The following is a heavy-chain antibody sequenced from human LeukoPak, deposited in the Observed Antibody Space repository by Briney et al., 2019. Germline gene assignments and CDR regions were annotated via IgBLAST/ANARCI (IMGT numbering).Heavy chain of an antibody. D-gene: IGHD6-19*01. CDR1: GFTFSSYA. CDR2: ISDSGGST. V-gene: IGHV3-23*01. Sequence: GGSLRLSCEASGFTFSSYAMSWVRQAPGKGLEWVSIISDSGGSTYYADSVKGRFTISGDNSKNTLYLQMNSLRAEDTAVYYCAKEPSSGWYGNWFDPWGQGTLVTVSS. CDR3: AKEPSSGWYGNWFDP. J-gene: IGHJ5*02.